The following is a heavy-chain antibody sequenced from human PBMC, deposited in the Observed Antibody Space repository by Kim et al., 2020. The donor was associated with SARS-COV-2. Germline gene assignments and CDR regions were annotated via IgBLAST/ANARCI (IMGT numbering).Heavy chain of an antibody. D-gene: IGHD3-22*01. CDR1: GFTFSDYY. CDR3: ARDPGVVITGYNWFDP. Sequence: GSLRLSCAASGFTFSDYYMSWIRQAPGKGLEWVSYISSSGSTIYYADSVKGRFTISRDNAKNSLYLQMNSLRAEDTAVYYCARDPGVVITGYNWFDPWGQGTLVTVSS. J-gene: IGHJ5*02. V-gene: IGHV3-11*01. CDR2: ISSSGSTI.